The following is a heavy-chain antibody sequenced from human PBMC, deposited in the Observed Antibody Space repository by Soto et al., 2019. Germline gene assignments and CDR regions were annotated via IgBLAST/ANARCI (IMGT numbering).Heavy chain of an antibody. CDR3: AMPVTTLYTWFDP. Sequence: QVQLQESGPGLVKPSETLSLTCTVSGVSISGYYWSWIRQSPEKVLELIGHVYYSGSTKYNPSLKSRVTISVDTSKNQFSLNLRSVTAADTAVYYCAMPVTTLYTWFDPWGQGILVTVSS. D-gene: IGHD4-4*01. CDR1: GVSISGYY. CDR2: VYYSGST. J-gene: IGHJ5*02. V-gene: IGHV4-59*08.